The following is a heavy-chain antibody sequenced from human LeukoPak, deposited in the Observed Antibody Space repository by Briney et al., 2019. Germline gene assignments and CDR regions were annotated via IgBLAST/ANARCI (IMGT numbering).Heavy chain of an antibody. D-gene: IGHD3-10*01. J-gene: IGHJ6*04. CDR1: GLTFRSYS. V-gene: IGHV3-48*01. Sequence: GGSLSLSYVVSGLTFRSYSMNWVRKPPGKGLEWVSSMTSDGSGTYYADPVKGRFTISRDNGKNLLFLQMNSLRAEDSAGYYCVRGCTSGNYVFWGKGTTVIVSS. CDR3: VRGCTSGNYVF. CDR2: MTSDGSGT.